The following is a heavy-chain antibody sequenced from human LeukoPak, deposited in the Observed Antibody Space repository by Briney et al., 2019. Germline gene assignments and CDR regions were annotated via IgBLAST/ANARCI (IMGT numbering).Heavy chain of an antibody. CDR2: IIPIFGTA. V-gene: IGHV1-69*01. D-gene: IGHD3-3*01. Sequence: GSSVKVSCTASGGTFSSYAIGWVRQAPGQGLEWMGGIIPIFGTANYAQKFQGRVTITADESTSTAYMELSSLRSEDTAVYYCARDERGITIFGVPDNNWFDPWGQGTLVTVSS. CDR1: GGTFSSYA. CDR3: ARDERGITIFGVPDNNWFDP. J-gene: IGHJ5*02.